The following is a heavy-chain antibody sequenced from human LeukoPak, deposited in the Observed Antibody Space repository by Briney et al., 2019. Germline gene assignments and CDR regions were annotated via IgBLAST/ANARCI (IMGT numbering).Heavy chain of an antibody. J-gene: IGHJ4*02. D-gene: IGHD6-13*01. CDR3: AGSSRWGPFDY. Sequence: GGPLRLSCAASGFTFSDYYMSWIRQAPGKGLEWVSYISSSGSTIYYADSVKGRFTISRDNAKNSLYLQMNSLRAEDTAVYYCAGSSRWGPFDYWGQGTLVTVSS. V-gene: IGHV3-11*01. CDR2: ISSSGSTI. CDR1: GFTFSDYY.